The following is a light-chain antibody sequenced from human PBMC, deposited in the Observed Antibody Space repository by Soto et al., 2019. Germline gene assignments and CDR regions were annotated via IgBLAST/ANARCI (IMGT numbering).Light chain of an antibody. Sequence: EIVMTQSPVTLSVSPGERATLSCRASESVSGNLAWYQQKPGQAPRLLIYDTASRATAIPARFSGSGSGTEFTLTISSLQSEDFAVYYCQQYSQWPTFGQGTRLESK. V-gene: IGKV3-15*01. CDR1: ESVSGN. CDR2: DTA. CDR3: QQYSQWPT. J-gene: IGKJ5*01.